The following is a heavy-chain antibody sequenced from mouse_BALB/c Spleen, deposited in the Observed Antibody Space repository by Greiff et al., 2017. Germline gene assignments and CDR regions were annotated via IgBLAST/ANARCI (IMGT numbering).Heavy chain of an antibody. V-gene: IGHV5-9-3*01. CDR3: ARGGGGFAY. CDR2: ISSGGSYT. CDR1: GFTFSSYA. Sequence: EVKLVESGGGLVKPGGSLKLSCAASGFTFSSYAMSWVRQTPEKRLEWVATISSGGSYTYYPDSVKGRFTISRDNAKNTLYLQMSSLRSEDTAMYYCARGGGGFAYWGQGTLVTVSA. J-gene: IGHJ3*01.